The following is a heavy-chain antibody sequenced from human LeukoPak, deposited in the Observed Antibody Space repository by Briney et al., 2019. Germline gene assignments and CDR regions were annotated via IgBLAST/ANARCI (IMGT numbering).Heavy chain of an antibody. J-gene: IGHJ4*02. V-gene: IGHV4-39*01. Sequence: SETLSLTCSVSAGSISSSSYYWGWIRQPPGKGLEWVGSIYYSGSTYYNPSLKSRVTISVDTSRNQFSLKLSSVTAADTAVYYCASPWYYDILTGYLNWGQGTLVTVSS. CDR2: IYYSGST. CDR3: ASPWYYDILTGYLN. D-gene: IGHD3-9*01. CDR1: AGSISSSSYY.